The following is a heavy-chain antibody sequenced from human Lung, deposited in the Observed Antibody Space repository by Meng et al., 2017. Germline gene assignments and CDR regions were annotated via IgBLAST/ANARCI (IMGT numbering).Heavy chain of an antibody. V-gene: IGHV4-34*01. J-gene: IGHJ4*02. Sequence: QVQLQHWGSGLLKPSEILSLTCVVSGGSFSDYYWSLIRQPPGKGLEWIGEINHSGSTNYNPSLESRATISVDTSQNNLSLKLSSVTAADSAVYYCARGPTTMAHDFDYWGQGTLVTAPQ. D-gene: IGHD4-11*01. CDR1: GGSFSDYY. CDR2: INHSGST. CDR3: ARGPTTMAHDFDY.